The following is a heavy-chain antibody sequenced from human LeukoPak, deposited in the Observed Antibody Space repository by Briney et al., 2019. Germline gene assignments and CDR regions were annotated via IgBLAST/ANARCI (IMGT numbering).Heavy chain of an antibody. D-gene: IGHD2-2*01. V-gene: IGHV4-39*01. J-gene: IGHJ4*02. CDR1: GGSISSSSYY. CDR2: IYYSGST. Sequence: SETLSLTCTVSGGSISSSSYYWGWIRQPPGKGLEWIGSIYYSGSTYYNPSLKSRVTISVDTSKNQFSLKLSSVTAADTAVYYCARQKITTSSLYYWGQGTLVTVSS. CDR3: ARQKITTSSLYY.